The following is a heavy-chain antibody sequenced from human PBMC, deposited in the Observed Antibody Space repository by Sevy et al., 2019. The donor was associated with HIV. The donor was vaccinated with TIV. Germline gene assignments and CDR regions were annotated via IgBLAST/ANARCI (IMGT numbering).Heavy chain of an antibody. Sequence: GGSLRLSCAASGFTIDDYAMHWVRQAPGKGLEWVSGISWNSGSIGYADSVKGRFTISRDNAKNSLYLQMNSLRAEDTALYYCAKDMRAAAGTTTFDYWGQGTLVTVSS. CDR2: ISWNSGSI. CDR3: AKDMRAAAGTTTFDY. CDR1: GFTIDDYA. V-gene: IGHV3-9*01. J-gene: IGHJ4*02. D-gene: IGHD6-13*01.